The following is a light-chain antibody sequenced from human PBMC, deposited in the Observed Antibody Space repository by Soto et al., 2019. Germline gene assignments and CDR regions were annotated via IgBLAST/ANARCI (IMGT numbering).Light chain of an antibody. CDR1: TNDIGGFNA. J-gene: IGLJ2*01. CDR2: EVT. V-gene: IGLV2-14*01. CDR3: FSYTRSSTWL. Sequence: QSVLTQPASVSGSPGQSITISCTGTTNDIGGFNAVSWYRRHSGTAPRLLIYEVTNRPSGVSDRFSGSKSGITASLTISGLQADDEADYFCFSYTRSSTWLFGGGTKLTVL.